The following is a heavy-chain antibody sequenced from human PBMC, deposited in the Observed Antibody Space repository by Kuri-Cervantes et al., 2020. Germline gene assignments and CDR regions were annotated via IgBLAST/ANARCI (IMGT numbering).Heavy chain of an antibody. CDR2: ITGSGGST. D-gene: IGHD6-19*01. Sequence: GESLKISCAASGFTFNTYAMTWVRQAPGKGLEWVSGITGSGGSTYYADSVKGRFTISRDNSKNTLYLQMNSLRAEDTAVYYCAREGGDMSSGWPYYYYYYGMDVWGQGTTVTVSS. CDR1: GFTFNTYA. V-gene: IGHV3-23*01. J-gene: IGHJ6*02. CDR3: AREGGDMSSGWPYYYYYYGMDV.